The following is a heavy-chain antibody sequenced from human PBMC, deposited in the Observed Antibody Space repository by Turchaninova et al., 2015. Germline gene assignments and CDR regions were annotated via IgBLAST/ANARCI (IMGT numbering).Heavy chain of an antibody. CDR2: IFYSGST. D-gene: IGHD2-8*01. J-gene: IGHJ4*02. Sequence: QLQLQESGPGLVKPSATLPPTCTVSGGSSSSSSYYLVWIRQPPGKVLEWIGSIFYSGSTYYNPSLKSRVTISVDTSKNQFSLKLSSVTAADTAVYFCAKTGKDQQVFPYWGQGTLVTVSS. CDR1: GGSSSSSSYY. V-gene: IGHV4-39*07. CDR3: AKTGKDQQVFPY.